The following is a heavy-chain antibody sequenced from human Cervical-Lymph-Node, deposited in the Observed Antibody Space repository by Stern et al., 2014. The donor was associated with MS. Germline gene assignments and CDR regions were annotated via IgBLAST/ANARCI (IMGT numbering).Heavy chain of an antibody. CDR2: VYHSGST. D-gene: IGHD2-15*01. Sequence: QVQLQESGPGLVKPSETLSLTCTVSGVSISYYYWTWVRQPPGKGLEWLGYVYHSGSTNYNPSLKSRLTISVDTSKNQFSLKLSSVTAADTAVYYCARGRGGSNPYYYGMDVWGQGTTVTVSS. CDR3: ARGRGGSNPYYYGMDV. V-gene: IGHV4-59*01. J-gene: IGHJ6*02. CDR1: GVSISYYY.